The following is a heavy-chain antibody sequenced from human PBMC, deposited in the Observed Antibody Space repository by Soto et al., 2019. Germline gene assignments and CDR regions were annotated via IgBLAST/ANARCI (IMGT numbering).Heavy chain of an antibody. Sequence: PGGSLRLSCAASGFTFSSYAMSWVRQAPGKGLEWVSAISGSGGSTYYADSVKGRFTISRDNSKNTLYLQMNSLRAEDTAVYYCAKGYYYDSSGYYWTAFDYWGQGTLVTVSS. CDR3: AKGYYYDSSGYYWTAFDY. CDR2: ISGSGGST. D-gene: IGHD3-22*01. J-gene: IGHJ4*02. V-gene: IGHV3-23*01. CDR1: GFTFSSYA.